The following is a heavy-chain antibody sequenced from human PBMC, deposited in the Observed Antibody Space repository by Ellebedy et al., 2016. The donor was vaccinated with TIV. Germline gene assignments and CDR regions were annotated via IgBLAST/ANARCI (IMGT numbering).Heavy chain of an antibody. CDR2: INSNSGGT. Sequence: AASVKVSCKASGYTFSGYHIHWVRQAPGQELEWMGWINSNSGGTNYAQKFQARVTMTRDTSIDTAYMELSRLRSDDTAVYYCARDLEDDDSGATWYFDLWGRGTLVTVSS. CDR3: ARDLEDDDSGATWYFDL. V-gene: IGHV1-2*02. J-gene: IGHJ2*01. D-gene: IGHD4-17*01. CDR1: GYTFSGYH.